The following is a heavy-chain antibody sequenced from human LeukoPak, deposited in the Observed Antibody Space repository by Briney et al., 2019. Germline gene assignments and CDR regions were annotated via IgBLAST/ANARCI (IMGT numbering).Heavy chain of an antibody. CDR2: IYSGGST. CDR1: GFTVSSNY. Sequence: PGGSLRLSCAASGFTVSSNYMSWVRQAPGKGLEWVSVIYSGGSTYYADSVKGRFTISKDNSKNTLYLQMNSLRAEDTAVYYCARQGAYDFWSGYYTNWFDPWGQGTLVTVSS. V-gene: IGHV3-66*02. J-gene: IGHJ5*02. CDR3: ARQGAYDFWSGYYTNWFDP. D-gene: IGHD3-3*01.